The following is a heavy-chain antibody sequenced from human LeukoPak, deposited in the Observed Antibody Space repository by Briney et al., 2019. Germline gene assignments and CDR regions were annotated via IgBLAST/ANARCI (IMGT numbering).Heavy chain of an antibody. Sequence: SETLSLTCTVSGGSISSYYWSWIRQPAGKGLEWIGRIYTSGSTNYNPSLKSRITMSVDTSKTQFALKLSSVPAADTAVYYCARAEYSSGWRSEIWGQGTLVTFSS. CDR3: ARAEYSSGWRSEI. V-gene: IGHV4-4*07. CDR1: GGSISSYY. J-gene: IGHJ4*02. D-gene: IGHD6-19*01. CDR2: IYTSGST.